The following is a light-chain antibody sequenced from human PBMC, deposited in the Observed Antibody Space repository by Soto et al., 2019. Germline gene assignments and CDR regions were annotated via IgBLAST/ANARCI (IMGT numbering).Light chain of an antibody. CDR2: GDN. CDR1: NSNIGASND. CDR3: HSYDNSLSGSV. J-gene: IGLJ3*02. V-gene: IGLV1-40*01. Sequence: QTVVTQPPSVSGAPGQRVTISCTGGNSNIGASNDVHWYQQIPGTAPKLLIYGDNNRPSGVPDRFSGSKSGTSASLAITGLQAEDEAHYYCHSYDNSLSGSVFGGGTKLTVL.